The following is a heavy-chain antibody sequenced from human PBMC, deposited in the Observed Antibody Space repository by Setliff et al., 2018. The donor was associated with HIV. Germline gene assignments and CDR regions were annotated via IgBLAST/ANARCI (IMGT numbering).Heavy chain of an antibody. CDR2: INPNTGDT. CDR1: GYTFTDYF. CDR3: AREIGDYYDSSGYYPPTDYYYGMDV. V-gene: IGHV1-2*02. J-gene: IGHJ6*02. Sequence: ASVKVSCKASGYTFTDYFLHWVRQAPGQGLEWMGYINPNTGDTNSAQKFQGRVTMTRDTSISTAYMELSRLRSDDTAVYYCAREIGDYYDSSGYYPPTDYYYGMDVWGQGTTVTVSS. D-gene: IGHD3-22*01.